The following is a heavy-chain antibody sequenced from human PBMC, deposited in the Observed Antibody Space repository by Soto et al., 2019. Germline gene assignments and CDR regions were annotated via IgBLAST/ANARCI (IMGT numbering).Heavy chain of an antibody. CDR2: IPQEGVDG. CDR1: GFTFSMYS. V-gene: IGHV3-7*03. Sequence: AGSLRLSCEVSGFTFSMYSMSWVRQSPGKGLEWVAKIPQEGVDGHYADSVKGRFTISRDNGKNSLYLQLNNLRAEDTAVYYCARDHLILPAHDFFYGSDVWGRGATVTVSS. J-gene: IGHJ6*02. CDR3: ARDHLILPAHDFFYGSDV. D-gene: IGHD2-21*02.